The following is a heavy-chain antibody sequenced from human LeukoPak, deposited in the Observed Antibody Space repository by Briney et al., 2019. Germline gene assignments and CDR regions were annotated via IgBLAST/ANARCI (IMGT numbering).Heavy chain of an antibody. CDR1: GFTFSTYW. J-gene: IGHJ4*02. CDR3: ARGRSIDY. Sequence: PGVSLRLSCAASGFTFSTYWMTWVRQAPGKGLEWVANIRQDGSGKYYVDSVKGRFTISRDNAKNSLHLQMNSLRAEDTAVYYCARGRSIDYWGQGTLVTVSS. V-gene: IGHV3-7*05. D-gene: IGHD1-26*01. CDR2: IRQDGSGK.